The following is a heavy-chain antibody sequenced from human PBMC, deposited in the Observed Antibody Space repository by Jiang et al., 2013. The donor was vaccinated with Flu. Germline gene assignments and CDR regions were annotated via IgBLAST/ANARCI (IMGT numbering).Heavy chain of an antibody. J-gene: IGHJ5*02. V-gene: IGHV4-59*01. CDR1: GGSITNYF. CDR3: AKMMGARIYNWFDP. D-gene: IGHD1-26*01. CDR2: ISYSGDT. Sequence: GSGLVKPSETLSLTCNVSGGSITNYFWSWVRQPPGKGLEWIGHISYSGDTKYNPSLKSRVTISIGASKKDFSMKLTSVTVADTAIYFCAKMMGARIYNWFDPWGQGILVTVSS.